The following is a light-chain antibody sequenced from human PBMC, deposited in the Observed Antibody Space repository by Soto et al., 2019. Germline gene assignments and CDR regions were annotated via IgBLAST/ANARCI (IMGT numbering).Light chain of an antibody. J-gene: IGKJ2*01. Sequence: EIVLTQSPGTLSLSPGERATLSCRASQSVSSSYLAWYQQKPGEAPRLLIYGASSRATGIPERFSGSGSGTDFTLTISRLEPEDFAVYYCQQYGSSRYTFGHGTKLEIK. CDR2: GAS. CDR1: QSVSSSY. CDR3: QQYGSSRYT. V-gene: IGKV3-20*01.